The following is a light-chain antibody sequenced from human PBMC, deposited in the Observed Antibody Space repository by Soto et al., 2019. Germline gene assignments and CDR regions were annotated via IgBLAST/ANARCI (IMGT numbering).Light chain of an antibody. CDR3: AVWDDSLNGLWV. CDR2: SNN. J-gene: IGLJ3*02. CDR1: SSNIGRDT. Sequence: QPVLTQPPSASGTPGQRAIISCSGSSSNIGRDTVNWYRQFPGTAPKLLIYSNNQRPSGVPDRFSGSKSGTSASLAISGLQSEDEADYYCAVWDDSLNGLWVFGGGTKLTVL. V-gene: IGLV1-44*01.